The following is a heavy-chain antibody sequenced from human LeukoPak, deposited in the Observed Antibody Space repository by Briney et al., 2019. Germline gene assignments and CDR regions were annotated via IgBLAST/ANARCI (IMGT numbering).Heavy chain of an antibody. Sequence: GGSLRLSCAASGFTFSNYAIHWVRQAPGKGLEWVAVISYDGSYKSYADSVKGRFTISRDISKNAVYLQMNSLRAEDTAVYYCARDSYGDANFDSWGQGTLVTVSS. CDR1: GFTFSNYA. D-gene: IGHD4-17*01. CDR3: ARDSYGDANFDS. J-gene: IGHJ4*02. V-gene: IGHV3-30*14. CDR2: ISYDGSYK.